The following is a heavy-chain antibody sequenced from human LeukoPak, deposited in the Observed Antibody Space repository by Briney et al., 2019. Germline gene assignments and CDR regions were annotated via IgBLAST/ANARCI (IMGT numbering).Heavy chain of an antibody. CDR3: TRILYYYNYSGYLPDY. V-gene: IGHV1-18*01. CDR1: GYTFTSYG. Sequence: ASVKVSCKASGYTFTSYGISWVRQAPGQGLEWMGWISAYNGNTNYAQKLQGRVTMTTDTSTSTAYMELRSLRSDDTAVYYCTRILYYYNYSGYLPDYWGQGTLVTVSS. D-gene: IGHD3-22*01. CDR2: ISAYNGNT. J-gene: IGHJ4*02.